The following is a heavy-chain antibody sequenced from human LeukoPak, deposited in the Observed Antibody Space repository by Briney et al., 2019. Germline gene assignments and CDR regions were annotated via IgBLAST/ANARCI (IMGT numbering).Heavy chain of an antibody. D-gene: IGHD3-9*01. CDR3: ARDDDRGAFDI. J-gene: IGHJ3*02. CDR2: IKRDGSEK. V-gene: IGHV3-7*01. Sequence: GGSLTLSCAASGFTLGNCWMSWVRQPPGKGLGRMANIKRDGSEKNRVVSVKGRFTISRDNAQYSLYLQMNSLRDEDAAVYYCARDDDRGAFDIWGQGTMVSVSS. CDR1: GFTLGNCW.